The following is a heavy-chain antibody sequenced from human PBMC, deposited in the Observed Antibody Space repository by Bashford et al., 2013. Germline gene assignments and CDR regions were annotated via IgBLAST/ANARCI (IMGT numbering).Heavy chain of an antibody. J-gene: IGHJ5*02. D-gene: IGHD2-15*01. V-gene: IGHV1-8*01. CDR2: MNPNSGNT. Sequence: WVRQAPGQGLEWMGWMNPNSGNTGYAQKFHGRVTMARDNSISTAYMELSNLRSDDTAVYYCARVWGAGYCSSGSCYHFDLWGQGTLVTVSS. CDR3: ARVWGAGYCSSGSCYHFDL.